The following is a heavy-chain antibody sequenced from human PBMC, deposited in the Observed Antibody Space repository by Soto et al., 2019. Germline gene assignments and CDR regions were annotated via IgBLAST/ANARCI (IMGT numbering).Heavy chain of an antibody. D-gene: IGHD5-18*01. CDR1: GYNFTSYW. CDR3: SRLDTAMFRDYYYYGMDV. Sequence: GASLKISCKGSGYNFTSYWINWVRQMPVKGLEWMGRIDPSDSYTNYSPSFQGHVTISADKSISTAYLQWSSLKASDTAMYYCSRLDTAMFRDYYYYGMDVWGQGTTVTVSS. CDR2: IDPSDSYT. J-gene: IGHJ6*02. V-gene: IGHV5-10-1*01.